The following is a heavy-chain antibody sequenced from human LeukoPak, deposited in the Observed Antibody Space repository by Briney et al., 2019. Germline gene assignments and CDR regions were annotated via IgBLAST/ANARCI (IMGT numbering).Heavy chain of an antibody. CDR2: IYYSGST. D-gene: IGHD2-2*02. CDR3: AREGCSSTSCYIDY. V-gene: IGHV4-59*12. Sequence: PSETLSLTCTVSGGSIRSYYWSWIRQPPGKGLEWIGYIYYSGSTYYNPSLKSRVTISVDTSKNQFSLKLSSVTAADTAVYYCAREGCSSTSCYIDYWGQGTLVTVSS. J-gene: IGHJ4*02. CDR1: GGSIRSYY.